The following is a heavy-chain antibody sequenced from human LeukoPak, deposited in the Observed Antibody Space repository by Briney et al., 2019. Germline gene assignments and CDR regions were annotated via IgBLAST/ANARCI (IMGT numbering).Heavy chain of an antibody. CDR1: GYTFTSSD. J-gene: IGHJ5*02. V-gene: IGHV1-8*01. CDR2: MNPNSGNT. D-gene: IGHD6-13*01. CDR3: ARDFRSSWYDWFDR. Sequence: ASVKVSCKASGYTFTSSDINWVRQATGQGLEWMGWMNPNSGNTGYAQKFQGRVTMTRNTSISTAYMELRSLRSEDTAVYYCARDFRSSWYDWFDRWGQGTLVTVSS.